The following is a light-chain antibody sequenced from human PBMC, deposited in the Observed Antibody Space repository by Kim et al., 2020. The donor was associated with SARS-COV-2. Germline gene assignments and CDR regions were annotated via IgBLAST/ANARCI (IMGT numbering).Light chain of an antibody. CDR2: AAS. Sequence: ASIGDRVTITGRASQSISSYLNWYQQKPGKAPNLLIYAASSLQSGVPSRFSGSGSETDFTLTINSLQPEDSATYYCQQSSSAPLTFGGGTKVDIK. V-gene: IGKV1-39*01. CDR3: QQSSSAPLT. J-gene: IGKJ4*01. CDR1: QSISSY.